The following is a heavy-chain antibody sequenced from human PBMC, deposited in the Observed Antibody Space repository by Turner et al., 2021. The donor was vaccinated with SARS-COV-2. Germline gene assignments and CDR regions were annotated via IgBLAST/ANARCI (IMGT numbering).Heavy chain of an antibody. CDR3: ARDLGPYGMDV. CDR1: GLTVSSNY. CDR2: IYSGGST. Sequence: EVQLVESGGGLIQPGGSLRLSCAASGLTVSSNYMSWVRQAPGKGLECVSVIYSGGSTYYVDSVKGRFTISRDNSKNTLYLQMNSLRAEDTAVYYCARDLGPYGMDVWGQGTTVTVSS. V-gene: IGHV3-53*01. D-gene: IGHD3-10*01. J-gene: IGHJ6*02.